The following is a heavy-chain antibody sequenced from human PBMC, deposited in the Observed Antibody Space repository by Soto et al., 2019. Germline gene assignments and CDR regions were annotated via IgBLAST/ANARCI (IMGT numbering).Heavy chain of an antibody. D-gene: IGHD3-10*01. V-gene: IGHV4-31*03. Sequence: QVQLQESGPGLVKPSQTLSLICSVSGGSITSGGYYWNWIRQHPGKGLQWVGCIDYSGGTTYNPSLKSRLTMSVDISNTQFSLRLTSVTAADTAVYCCASAILLWPRAANGMDVWGQGTTVTVSS. CDR1: GGSITSGGYY. CDR2: IDYSGGT. CDR3: ASAILLWPRAANGMDV. J-gene: IGHJ6*02.